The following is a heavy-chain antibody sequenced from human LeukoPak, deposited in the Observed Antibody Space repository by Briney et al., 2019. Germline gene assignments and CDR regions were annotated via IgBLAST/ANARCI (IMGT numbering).Heavy chain of an antibody. D-gene: IGHD3-3*01. CDR3: ARNGLLMGYHTWFDP. V-gene: IGHV3-30*01. CDR1: EFTFSNYA. J-gene: IGHJ5*02. CDR2: ISYDGSNK. Sequence: PGGSLRLSCAASEFTFSNYAMHWVRQAPGKGLEWVAVISYDGSNKDYADSVKGRFTISRDNSRNTLYLQMNSLRTEDSAVYSCARNGLLMGYHTWFDPWGQGTLVTVSS.